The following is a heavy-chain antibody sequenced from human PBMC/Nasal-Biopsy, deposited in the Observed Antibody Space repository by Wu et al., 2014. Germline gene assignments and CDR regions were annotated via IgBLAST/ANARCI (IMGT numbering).Heavy chain of an antibody. CDR1: GGSISSDGFY. V-gene: IGHV4-31*03. CDR3: ARGRWTRYYFDY. J-gene: IGHJ4*02. D-gene: IGHD3-9*01. CDR2: SYYSGST. Sequence: CNVSGGSISSDGFYWSWFRQHPGKGLEWIGYSYYSGSTYYNPSLKSRVTISVDTSKNQFSLRLRSVTAADTAVYYCARGRWTRYYFDYWGQGTLVTVSS.